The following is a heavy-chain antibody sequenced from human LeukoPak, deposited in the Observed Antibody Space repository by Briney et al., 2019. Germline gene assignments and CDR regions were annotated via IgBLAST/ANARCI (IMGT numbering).Heavy chain of an antibody. Sequence: GGSLRLSCAASGFIFSNYAMSWVRQAPGKGLEWVSVMGDSDASAFYVDSVKARFTISRDNSKNTLSLQMDSLRAEDTAIYYCAKHWSDEVIGFFDNWGQGTLVTVSP. CDR2: MGDSDASA. CDR3: AKHWSDEVIGFFDN. V-gene: IGHV3-23*01. D-gene: IGHD3-3*01. J-gene: IGHJ4*02. CDR1: GFIFSNYA.